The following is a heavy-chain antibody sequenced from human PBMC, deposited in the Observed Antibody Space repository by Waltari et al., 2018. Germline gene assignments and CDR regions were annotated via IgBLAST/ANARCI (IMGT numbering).Heavy chain of an antibody. CDR2: IYYSGST. CDR3: ARGHPSPYCSGGSCYSGWFDP. J-gene: IGHJ5*02. Sequence: QVQLQESGPGLVKPSETLSLTCTVSGGSISSYYWSWIRQPPGQGLEWIGYIYYSGSTNYNPSLKSRFTISVDTSKNQFSLKLSSVTAADTAVYYCARGHPSPYCSGGSCYSGWFDPWGQGTLVTVSS. V-gene: IGHV4-59*01. CDR1: GGSISSYY. D-gene: IGHD2-15*01.